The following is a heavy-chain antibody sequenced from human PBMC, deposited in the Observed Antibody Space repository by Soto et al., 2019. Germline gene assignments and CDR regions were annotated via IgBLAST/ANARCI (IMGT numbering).Heavy chain of an antibody. V-gene: IGHV1-69*01. D-gene: IGHD5-18*01. J-gene: IGHJ4*02. Sequence: QVQLVQSGAEVKKPGSSVRVSCKASGGTFGNHAISWVRQAPGQGLEWLGGIIPVLGVGDNAQNFQGRVTITADASTSTAYLELSSLRSEDTAFYYCAREAGYTYGYVFDYWGQGTLVTVSS. CDR3: AREAGYTYGYVFDY. CDR2: IIPVLGVG. CDR1: GGTFGNHA.